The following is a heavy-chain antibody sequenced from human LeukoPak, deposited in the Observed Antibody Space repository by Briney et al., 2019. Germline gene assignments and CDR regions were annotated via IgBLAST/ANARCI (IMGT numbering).Heavy chain of an antibody. J-gene: IGHJ4*02. CDR1: GGSISSYY. CDR2: IYYSGTT. CDR3: ARGYSSSSYYFEY. Sequence: TSETLSLTCTVSGGSISSYYWTWIRQPPGKELEGIGYIYYSGTTNYNPSFDKSRVTISLDTSKNRFSLKLSSVTAADTALYCCARGYSSSSYYFEYWGQGILVTVSS. V-gene: IGHV4-59*01. D-gene: IGHD6-6*01.